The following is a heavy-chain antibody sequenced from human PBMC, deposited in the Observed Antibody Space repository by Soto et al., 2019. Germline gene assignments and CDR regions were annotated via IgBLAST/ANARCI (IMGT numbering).Heavy chain of an antibody. D-gene: IGHD1-20*01. Sequence: GGSLRLSCAASEFTFDKYYMTWVRQAPGKGPEWVANIKPDGSEQYYVDSVKGRLTISRDNANNSLYLQMNSLRAEDTAVYFCARGNWNYYYGFDVWGQGTTVTVSS. CDR1: EFTFDKYY. CDR3: ARGNWNYYYGFDV. CDR2: IKPDGSEQ. J-gene: IGHJ6*02. V-gene: IGHV3-7*01.